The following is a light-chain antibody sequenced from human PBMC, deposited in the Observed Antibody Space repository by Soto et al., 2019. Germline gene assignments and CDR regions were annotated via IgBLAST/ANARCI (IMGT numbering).Light chain of an antibody. J-gene: IGLJ3*02. CDR3: CSYAGTSTWV. CDR1: SSDVGSYNL. CDR2: EGS. V-gene: IGLV2-23*01. Sequence: QSALTQPASVSGSPGQSITISCTGTSSDVGSYNLVSWYQHHPGTAPKLMIYEGSKRPSGISNRFSGSKSGNTASLTISGLQAEGEADYYCCSYAGTSTWVFGGGTKVTVL.